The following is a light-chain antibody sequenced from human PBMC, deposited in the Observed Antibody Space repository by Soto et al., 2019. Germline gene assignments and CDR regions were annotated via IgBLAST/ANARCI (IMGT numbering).Light chain of an antibody. CDR3: SSYTSSSTLLYV. CDR1: SSDVGGYNY. CDR2: DVS. V-gene: IGLV2-14*01. Sequence: QSVLAQPASVSGSPGQSITISCTGTSSDVGGYNYVSWYQQHPGKAPKLMIYDVSNRPSGVSNRFSGSKSGNTASLTISGLQAEDEADYYCSSYTSSSTLLYVCGTGTRSPS. J-gene: IGLJ1*01.